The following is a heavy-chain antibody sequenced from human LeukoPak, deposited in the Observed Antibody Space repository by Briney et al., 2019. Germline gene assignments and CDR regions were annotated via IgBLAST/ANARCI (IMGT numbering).Heavy chain of an antibody. D-gene: IGHD3-16*01. Sequence: SETLSLTCTVSGGSISSYYWSWIRQPPGKGLEWIGYIYYSGSTNYNPSLKSRVTISVDTSKNQFSLKLSSVTAADTAVYYCARGGEELHYWGQGTLVTVSS. CDR3: ARGGEELHY. J-gene: IGHJ4*02. V-gene: IGHV4-59*01. CDR2: IYYSGST. CDR1: GGSISSYY.